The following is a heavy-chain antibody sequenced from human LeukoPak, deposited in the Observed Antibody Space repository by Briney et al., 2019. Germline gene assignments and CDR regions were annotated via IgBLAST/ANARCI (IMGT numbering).Heavy chain of an antibody. D-gene: IGHD4-17*01. V-gene: IGHV4-39*01. CDR2: IYYSGST. J-gene: IGHJ6*02. Sequence: SETLSLTCTVSGGSISSSSYYWGWIRQPPGKGLEWIGSIYYSGSTYYNPSLKSRVTISVDTSKNQFSLKLSSVTAADTAVDYCARRGDDYGDYVGYYYYGMDVWGQGTTVTVSS. CDR3: ARRGDDYGDYVGYYYYGMDV. CDR1: GGSISSSSYY.